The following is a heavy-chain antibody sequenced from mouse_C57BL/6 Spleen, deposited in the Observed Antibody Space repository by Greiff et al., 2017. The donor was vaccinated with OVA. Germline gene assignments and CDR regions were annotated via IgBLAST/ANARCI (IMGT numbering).Heavy chain of an antibody. V-gene: IGHV5-9*01. Sequence: EVMLVESGGGLVKPGGSLKLSCAASGFTFSSYTMSWVRQTPEKRLEWVATISGGGGNTYYPDSVKGRFTISRDNAKNTLYLQMSSLRSEDTALYYCARGGLYYFDYWGQGTTLTVSS. CDR2: ISGGGGNT. CDR1: GFTFSSYT. CDR3: ARGGLYYFDY. J-gene: IGHJ2*01.